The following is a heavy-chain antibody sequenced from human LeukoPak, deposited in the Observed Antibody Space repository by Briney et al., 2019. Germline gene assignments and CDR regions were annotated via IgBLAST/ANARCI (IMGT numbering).Heavy chain of an antibody. Sequence: GGSLRLSCAASGFTFSSYSMNWVRQAPGKGLEWVSYISSSSSTIYYADSVKGRFTISRDNAKNTLYLQMNSLRAEDTAVYYCAKGGYVVLWFGEFDYFDYWGQGTLVTVSS. CDR3: AKGGYVVLWFGEFDYFDY. D-gene: IGHD3-10*01. V-gene: IGHV3-48*01. J-gene: IGHJ4*02. CDR1: GFTFSSYS. CDR2: ISSSSSTI.